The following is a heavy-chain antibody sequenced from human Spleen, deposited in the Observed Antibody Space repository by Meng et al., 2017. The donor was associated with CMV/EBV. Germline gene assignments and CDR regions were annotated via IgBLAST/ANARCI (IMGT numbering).Heavy chain of an antibody. D-gene: IGHD2-2*01. CDR3: ARGSLGYCTSTSCLADS. CDR2: INHSGGT. J-gene: IGHJ4*02. V-gene: IGHV4-34*01. CDR1: GGSFSGYY. Sequence: SQTLSLTCAVYGGSFSGYYWTWIRQPPGKGLEWIGEINHSGGTNYNPSLKSRVTFSLDTSKTHFSLKLTSVTPADTAMYYCARGSLGYCTSTSCLADSWGQGTLVTVSS.